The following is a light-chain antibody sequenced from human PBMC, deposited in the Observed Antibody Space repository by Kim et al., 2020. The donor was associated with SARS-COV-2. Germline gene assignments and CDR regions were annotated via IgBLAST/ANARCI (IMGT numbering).Light chain of an antibody. V-gene: IGKV1-39*01. Sequence: DIQMTQSPSSLSASVGDRVTITSRASQSISSYLNWYHQKPGKAPKLLIYAASSLQSGVPSRFSGSGSGTDFTLTISSLQPEDFATYYCQQSYSTPFTFGPGTKVDIK. J-gene: IGKJ3*01. CDR1: QSISSY. CDR2: AAS. CDR3: QQSYSTPFT.